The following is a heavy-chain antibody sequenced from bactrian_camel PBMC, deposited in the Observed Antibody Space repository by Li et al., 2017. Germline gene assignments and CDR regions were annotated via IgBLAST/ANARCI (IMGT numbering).Heavy chain of an antibody. J-gene: IGHJ4*01. V-gene: IGHV3S57*01. D-gene: IGHD7*01. CDR2: VKRDGTP. CDR3: ARECLDELPAAEV. CDR1: GFAGRRYC. Sequence: AGGSLRLSCAASGFAGRRYCMGWFRQAPGKEREAVAAVKRDGTPSYADSVKGRFSISRDNAKNTMYLQMNDLKPEDSGTYYCARECLDELPAAEVWGQGSQVTVS.